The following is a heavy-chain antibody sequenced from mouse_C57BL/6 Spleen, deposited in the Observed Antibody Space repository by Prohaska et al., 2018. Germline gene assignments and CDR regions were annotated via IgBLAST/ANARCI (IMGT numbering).Heavy chain of an antibody. CDR1: GFTFSDYG. D-gene: IGHD2-10*02. CDR3: ARRYGNYVGYAMDY. Sequence: EVQLVESGGGLVKPGGSLKLSCAASGFTFSDYGMHWVRQAPEKGLEWVAYISSGSSTIYYADTVKGRFTISRDNAKNTLFLQMTSLRSEDTAMYYCARRYGNYVGYAMDYWGQGTSVTVSS. CDR2: ISSGSSTI. J-gene: IGHJ4*01. V-gene: IGHV5-17*01.